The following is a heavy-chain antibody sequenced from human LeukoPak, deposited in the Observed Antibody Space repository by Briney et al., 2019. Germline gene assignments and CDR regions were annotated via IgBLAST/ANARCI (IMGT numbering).Heavy chain of an antibody. CDR2: IKEDGSKT. J-gene: IGHJ3*02. D-gene: IGHD6-19*01. V-gene: IGHV3-7*03. Sequence: GGSLRLSCAASSFTFSSYWMTWVRQAPGKGLEWVANIKEDGSKTFYVDSVKGRFTISRDNAKNSLYLQMNSLRAEDTAVYYCAKVIGGQSFSGWGDAFDIWGQGTMVTVSS. CDR1: SFTFSSYW. CDR3: AKVIGGQSFSGWGDAFDI.